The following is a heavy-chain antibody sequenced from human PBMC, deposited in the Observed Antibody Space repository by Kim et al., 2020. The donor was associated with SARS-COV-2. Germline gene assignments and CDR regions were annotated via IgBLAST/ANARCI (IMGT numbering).Heavy chain of an antibody. Sequence: PALKSRVTISEATPKNQFSLKLSSVTAADTAVYYCARGAYSSGWLYFFDYWGQGTLVTVSS. V-gene: IGHV4-59*12. D-gene: IGHD6-13*01. J-gene: IGHJ4*02. CDR3: ARGAYSSGWLYFFDY.